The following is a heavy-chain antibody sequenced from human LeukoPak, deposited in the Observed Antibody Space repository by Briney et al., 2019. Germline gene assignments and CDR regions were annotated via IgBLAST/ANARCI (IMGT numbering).Heavy chain of an antibody. D-gene: IGHD4-11*01. CDR1: GGSISSYY. CDR2: IFSSEST. CDR3: ARAPLTVKDAFDI. V-gene: IGHV4-4*07. J-gene: IGHJ3*02. Sequence: PSETLSLTCTVSGGSISSYYWSWIRQPAGKGLEWIGRIFSSESTNYNPFLKGRVTMSLDTSKNQFSLRLSSVTAADTAVYYCARAPLTVKDAFDIWGQGTMVTVSS.